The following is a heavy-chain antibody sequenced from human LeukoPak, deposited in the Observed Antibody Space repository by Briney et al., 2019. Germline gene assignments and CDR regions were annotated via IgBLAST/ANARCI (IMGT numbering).Heavy chain of an antibody. CDR1: GGSFSGYY. Sequence: PSETLSLTCAVYGGSFSGYYWSWIRQPPGKGLEWIGSIYYSGSTNYNPSLKSRVTISVDTSKNQFSLKLSSVTAADTAVYYCARDGVRYSSTTWGQGTLVTVSS. J-gene: IGHJ4*02. CDR2: IYYSGST. D-gene: IGHD6-13*01. CDR3: ARDGVRYSSTT. V-gene: IGHV4-34*11.